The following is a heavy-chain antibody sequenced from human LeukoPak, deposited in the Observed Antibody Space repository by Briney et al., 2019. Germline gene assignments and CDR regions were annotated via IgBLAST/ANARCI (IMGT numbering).Heavy chain of an antibody. Sequence: PSETLSLTCTVSGGSISGDYWSWIRQPAGTGLEWIGRIYTSGSTIYNPSLKSRVTISVDTSKNQFSLKLSSVTAADTAVYYCAREGGYSYGDAPLHFDHWGQGTLVTVSS. J-gene: IGHJ4*02. CDR1: GGSISGDY. D-gene: IGHD5-18*01. CDR3: AREGGYSYGDAPLHFDH. CDR2: IYTSGST. V-gene: IGHV4-4*07.